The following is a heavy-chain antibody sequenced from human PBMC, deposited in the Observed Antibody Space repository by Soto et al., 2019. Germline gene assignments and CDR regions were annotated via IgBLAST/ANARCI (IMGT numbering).Heavy chain of an antibody. V-gene: IGHV1-18*01. CDR1: GYTFSDYG. J-gene: IGHJ4*02. D-gene: IGHD2-15*01. Sequence: QVQLVQSGADVKKPGASVKVSCKASGYTFSDYGVSWVRQAPGQGLEWMGWISSKNGNTNFAQKFRGRVTMTTDPPTSTVYMELRSLRPDDTAVYYCAREPPETPPDYWGQGTLFTVSS. CDR3: AREPPETPPDY. CDR2: ISSKNGNT.